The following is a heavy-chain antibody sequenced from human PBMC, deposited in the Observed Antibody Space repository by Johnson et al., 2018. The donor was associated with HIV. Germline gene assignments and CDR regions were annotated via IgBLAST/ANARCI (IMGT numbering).Heavy chain of an antibody. CDR1: GFIFRDYY. V-gene: IGHV3-11*05. J-gene: IGHJ3*02. CDR3: AKDISGYGDSVDDAFDI. Sequence: QVQLVESGGGLVKPGGSLRLSCTVSGFIFRDYYMSWMRQAPGKGLEWVSYISSSGKSTNYADSVKGRFTISRDNAKNSLYLQMNSLRGEDTAFYYCAKDISGYGDSVDDAFDIWGQGTMVTVSS. D-gene: IGHD4-17*01. CDR2: ISSSGKST.